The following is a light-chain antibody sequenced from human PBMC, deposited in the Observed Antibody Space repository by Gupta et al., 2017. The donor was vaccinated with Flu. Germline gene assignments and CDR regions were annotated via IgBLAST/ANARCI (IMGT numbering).Light chain of an antibody. J-gene: IGLJ2*01. CDR1: SSNIGSNY. Sequence: QSVLTQPPSASGPPGQRVTISCSGSSSNIGSNYVYWYQQLPGPAPKFLMYRNNQRPSGVPDRFSGSKSGTSASLAISGLRSEDEADYYCATWDDSRSGVVFGGGTKLTVL. V-gene: IGLV1-47*01. CDR2: RNN. CDR3: ATWDDSRSGVV.